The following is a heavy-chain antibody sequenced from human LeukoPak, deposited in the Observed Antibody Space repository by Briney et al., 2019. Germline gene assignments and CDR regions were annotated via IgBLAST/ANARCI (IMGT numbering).Heavy chain of an antibody. CDR3: ARHGRVAVAGRFDY. Sequence: SETLSLTCAVYGGSFSGYYWSWIRQPPGKGLEWIGEINHSGSTNYNPSLKSRVTISVDTSKNQFSLKLSSVAAADTAVYYCARHGRVAVAGRFDYWGQGTLVTVSS. V-gene: IGHV4-34*01. J-gene: IGHJ4*02. CDR2: INHSGST. D-gene: IGHD6-19*01. CDR1: GGSFSGYY.